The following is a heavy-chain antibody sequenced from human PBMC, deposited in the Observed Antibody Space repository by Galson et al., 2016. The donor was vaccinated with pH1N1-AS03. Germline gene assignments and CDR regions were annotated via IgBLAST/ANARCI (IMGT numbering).Heavy chain of an antibody. CDR3: ARVGVAGIPTYFDN. CDR1: GYSIIFGHY. CDR2: IYHSGNT. D-gene: IGHD6-19*01. V-gene: IGHV4-38-2*02. J-gene: IGHJ4*02. Sequence: ETLSLTCSVSGYSIIFGHYWGWIRQPPGKGLEWIASIYHSGNTHYNSSLKSRLTISVDTSKNQFSLRLSSVTAADTAVYYCARVGVAGIPTYFDNWGKGTLVSVSP.